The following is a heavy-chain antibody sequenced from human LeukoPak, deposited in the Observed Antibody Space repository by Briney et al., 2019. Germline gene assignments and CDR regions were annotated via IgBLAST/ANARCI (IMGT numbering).Heavy chain of an antibody. CDR2: IYYSGST. CDR1: GGSISTYH. CDR3: ARHQVGDYWFDP. D-gene: IGHD4-17*01. V-gene: IGHV4-59*08. J-gene: IGHJ5*02. Sequence: SETLSLTCSVSGGSISTYHWSWIRQPPGKGLEWIGYIYYSGSTNYNPSLKSRVTISVDTSKNQFSLKLSSVTAADTAVYYCARHQVGDYWFDPWGQGTLVTVSS.